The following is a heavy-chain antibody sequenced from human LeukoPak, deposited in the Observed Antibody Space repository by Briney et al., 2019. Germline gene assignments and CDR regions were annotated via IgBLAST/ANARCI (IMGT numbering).Heavy chain of an antibody. V-gene: IGHV4-61*02. CDR3: AREVERELLLDY. Sequence: SQTLSLTCTVSGGSISSGSYYWSWLRQPAGRGLEWIGRIYTSGSTNYNPSLKRRVTISVDTSKNQFSLKLSSVTAADTAVYYCAREVERELLLDYWGQGTLVTVSS. J-gene: IGHJ4*02. D-gene: IGHD1-26*01. CDR2: IYTSGST. CDR1: GGSISSGSYY.